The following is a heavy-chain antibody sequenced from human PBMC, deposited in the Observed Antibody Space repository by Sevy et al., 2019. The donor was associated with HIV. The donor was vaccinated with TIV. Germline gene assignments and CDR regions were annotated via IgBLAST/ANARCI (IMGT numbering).Heavy chain of an antibody. D-gene: IGHD2-15*01. Sequence: GGSLRLSCAASGFSISNNYTAWVRQAPGKGLEWVSVMYSGGSPYYKDTVKGRFAHSRDMSKNTVYLQMISLRAEDTAVYYCARGYCGGGSCTAFDPWGQGTLVTVSS. J-gene: IGHJ5*02. V-gene: IGHV3-53*01. CDR2: MYSGGSP. CDR1: GFSISNNY. CDR3: ARGYCGGGSCTAFDP.